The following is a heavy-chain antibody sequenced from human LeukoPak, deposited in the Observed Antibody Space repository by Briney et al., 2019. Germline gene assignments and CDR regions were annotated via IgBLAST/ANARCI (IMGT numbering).Heavy chain of an antibody. CDR2: ITNSGGTT. Sequence: GGSLRLSCAASEFTFSSYAMSWVRQAPGKGLEWVSTITNSGGTTYYADSVKGRFTISRDNAKNTLYLHMDSLRAEDTAVYYCARDAAPGYFDLWGRGTLVTVSS. J-gene: IGHJ2*01. D-gene: IGHD2-15*01. V-gene: IGHV3-23*01. CDR1: EFTFSSYA. CDR3: ARDAAPGYFDL.